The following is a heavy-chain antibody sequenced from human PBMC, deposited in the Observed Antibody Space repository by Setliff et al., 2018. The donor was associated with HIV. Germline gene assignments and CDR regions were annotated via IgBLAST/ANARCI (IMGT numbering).Heavy chain of an antibody. Sequence: PSETLSLTCRVSGGYVSDSSYYWGWIRQAPGKGQEWIGSMYYTESPYYNPSFINRVTISIDTSKNQFSLSLRSVTAADSAVYYCARQGFVPLGVHQFDSWGQGTLITVSS. CDR1: GGYVSDSSYY. V-gene: IGHV4-39*01. CDR2: MYYTESP. D-gene: IGHD3-16*01. J-gene: IGHJ4*02. CDR3: ARQGFVPLGVHQFDS.